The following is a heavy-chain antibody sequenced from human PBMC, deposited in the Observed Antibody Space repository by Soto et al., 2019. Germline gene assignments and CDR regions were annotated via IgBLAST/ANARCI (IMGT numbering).Heavy chain of an antibody. D-gene: IGHD3-3*01. V-gene: IGHV3-64D*08. CDR2: ISSNGGST. Sequence: GGSLRLSCSASGLTFSSYAMHWVRQAPGKGLEYVSAISSNGGSTYYAGSVKDRFTISRDNSKNTLYLQMSSLRAEDTAVYYCVKGVYYDFWSGYYTAGFDYWGQGTLVTVSS. J-gene: IGHJ4*02. CDR1: GLTFSSYA. CDR3: VKGVYYDFWSGYYTAGFDY.